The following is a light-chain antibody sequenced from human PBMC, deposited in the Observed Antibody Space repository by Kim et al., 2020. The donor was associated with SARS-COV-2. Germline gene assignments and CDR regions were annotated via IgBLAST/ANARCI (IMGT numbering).Light chain of an antibody. CDR1: ALPKQF. V-gene: IGLV3-25*03. CDR3: QSADSSGTYV. CDR2: KDT. J-gene: IGLJ1*01. Sequence: SYELTQPPSVSVSPGQTARITCPGDALPKQFAYWYQQKPGQAPVLVIYKDTERPSGIPERFSGSRSGTTVTLTISGVQAEDEADYYCQSADSSGTYVFAT.